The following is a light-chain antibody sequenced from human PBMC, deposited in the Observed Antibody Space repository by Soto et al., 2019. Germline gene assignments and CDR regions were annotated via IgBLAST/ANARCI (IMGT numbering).Light chain of an antibody. V-gene: IGKV1-17*01. CDR3: LQYNNYPIT. CDR2: AAS. J-gene: IGKJ5*01. CDR1: QGVRND. Sequence: DIQMTQSPSSLSASVGDRVTITCRARQGVRNDLDWYQQKPGKAPKRLIYAASSLQSGVPSRFSGSGSGTEFTLTISSLQPEDFATYSCLQYNNYPITFGQGTRLEIK.